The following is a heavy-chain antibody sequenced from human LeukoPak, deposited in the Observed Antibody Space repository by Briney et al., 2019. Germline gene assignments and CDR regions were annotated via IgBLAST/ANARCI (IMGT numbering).Heavy chain of an antibody. D-gene: IGHD4-23*01. CDR1: GFTFSSYW. V-gene: IGHV3-7*01. CDR2: IKQDGSEK. CDR3: ARAPGKGWFDP. Sequence: AGVSLRLSCAASGFTFSSYWRSWVRPAPGKGREWVASIKQDGSEKYYVDSVKGRFTISRDNAKNSLYLQMNSLRAEDTALYYCARAPGKGWFDPWGQGTLVTVSS. J-gene: IGHJ5*02.